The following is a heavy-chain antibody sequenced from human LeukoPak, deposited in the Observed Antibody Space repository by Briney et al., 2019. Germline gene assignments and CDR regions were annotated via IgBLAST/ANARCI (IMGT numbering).Heavy chain of an antibody. J-gene: IGHJ6*03. CDR3: AREGRTATYYYYMDV. V-gene: IGHV4-4*07. D-gene: IGHD1-1*01. Sequence: SETLSLTCTVSGGSISSYYWSWIRQPAGKGLEWIGRIYTSGSTNYNPSLKSRVTMSVDTSKNQFSLKLSSVTAADTAVYYCAREGRTATYYYYMDVWGKGTTVTVSS. CDR2: IYTSGST. CDR1: GGSISSYY.